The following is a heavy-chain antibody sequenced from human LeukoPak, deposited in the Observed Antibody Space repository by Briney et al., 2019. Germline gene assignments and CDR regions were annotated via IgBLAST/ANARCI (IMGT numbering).Heavy chain of an antibody. V-gene: IGHV3-13*01. D-gene: IGHD3-9*01. J-gene: IGHJ6*02. CDR3: ARVLNPPDFYYYYYYGMDV. CDR2: IGTAGDT. CDR1: GFTFSSYD. Sequence: GGSLRLSCAASGFTFSSYDMHWVRQATGKGPEWVSAIGTAGDTYYPGSVKGRFTISRENAKNSLYLQMNSLRAGDTAVYYCARVLNPPDFYYYYYYGMDVWGQGTTVTVSS.